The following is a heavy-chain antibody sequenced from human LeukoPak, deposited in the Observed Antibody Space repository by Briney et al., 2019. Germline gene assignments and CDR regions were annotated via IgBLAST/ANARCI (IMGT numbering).Heavy chain of an antibody. CDR1: GFTFSSYA. CDR2: ISSNGGGT. CDR3: VKDGIQLWLPFDY. Sequence: PGGSLRLFCSASGFTFSSYAMHWVRQAPGKGLEYVSAISSNGGGTYYADSVKGRFTISRDNSKNTLYLQMSSLRAEDTAVYYCVKDGIQLWLPFDYWGQGTLVTVSS. D-gene: IGHD5-18*01. J-gene: IGHJ4*02. V-gene: IGHV3-64D*06.